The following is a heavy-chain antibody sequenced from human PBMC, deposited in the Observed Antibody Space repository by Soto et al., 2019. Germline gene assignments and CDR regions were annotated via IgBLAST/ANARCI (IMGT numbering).Heavy chain of an antibody. CDR3: ATDFSEYSSGSDAFDI. D-gene: IGHD6-19*01. V-gene: IGHV1-24*01. J-gene: IGHJ3*02. CDR1: GYTLTELS. Sequence: ASVKVSCKVSGYTLTELSMHWVRQAPGKGLEWMGGFDPEDGETIYAQKFQGRVTMTEDTSTDTAYMELSSLRSEDTAVYYCATDFSEYSSGSDAFDIWGQGTMVTVSS. CDR2: FDPEDGET.